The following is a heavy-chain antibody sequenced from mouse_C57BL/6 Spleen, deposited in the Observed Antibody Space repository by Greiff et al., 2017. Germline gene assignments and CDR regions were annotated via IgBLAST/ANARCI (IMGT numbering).Heavy chain of an antibody. V-gene: IGHV1-15*01. CDR3: TRRDWDY. Sequence: VQGVESGAELVRPGASVTLSCKASGYTFTDYEMHWVKQTPVHGLEWIGAIDPETGGTAYNQKFKGKAILTADKSSSTAYMELRSLTSEDSAVYYCTRRDWDYWGQGTTLTVSS. J-gene: IGHJ2*01. D-gene: IGHD3-3*01. CDR2: IDPETGGT. CDR1: GYTFTDYE.